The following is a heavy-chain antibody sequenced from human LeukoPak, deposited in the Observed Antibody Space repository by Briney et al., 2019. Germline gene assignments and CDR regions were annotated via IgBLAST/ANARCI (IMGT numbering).Heavy chain of an antibody. CDR1: GYTFTGYY. Sequence: ASVKVSCKASGYTFTGYYMHWVRQAPGQGLEWMGWTNPNSGGTNYAQKLQGRVTMTTDTSTSTAYMELRSLRSDDTAVYYCARDKVAYCGGDCYETYYWGQGTLVTVSS. J-gene: IGHJ4*02. V-gene: IGHV1-2*02. D-gene: IGHD2-21*02. CDR3: ARDKVAYCGGDCYETYY. CDR2: TNPNSGGT.